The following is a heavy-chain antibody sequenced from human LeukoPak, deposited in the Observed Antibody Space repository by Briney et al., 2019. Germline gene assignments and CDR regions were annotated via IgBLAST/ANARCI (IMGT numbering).Heavy chain of an antibody. CDR1: GFTFSSYS. V-gene: IGHV3-21*01. J-gene: IGHJ4*02. Sequence: GGSLRLSCAASGFTFSSYSMNWVRQAPGKGLEWVSSISSSSSYIYYADSVKGRFTISRDNAKNSLYLQMNSLRAEDTAVYYCASSFYSNYVRYDYWGQGTLVTVSS. CDR3: ASSFYSNYVRYDY. D-gene: IGHD4-11*01. CDR2: ISSSSSYI.